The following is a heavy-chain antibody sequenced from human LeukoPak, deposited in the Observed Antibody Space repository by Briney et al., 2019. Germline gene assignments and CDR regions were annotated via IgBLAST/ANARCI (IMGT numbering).Heavy chain of an antibody. J-gene: IGHJ4*02. Sequence: GASVKVSCKASGYTLTGYYMHWVRQAPGQGLEWMGWINPNSGGTNYAQKFQGRVTMTRDTSISTAYMELSRLRSDDTAVYYCARVRRGIHYYDSSGYYSNWGQGTLVTVSS. V-gene: IGHV1-2*02. CDR3: ARVRRGIHYYDSSGYYSN. CDR2: INPNSGGT. D-gene: IGHD3-22*01. CDR1: GYTLTGYY.